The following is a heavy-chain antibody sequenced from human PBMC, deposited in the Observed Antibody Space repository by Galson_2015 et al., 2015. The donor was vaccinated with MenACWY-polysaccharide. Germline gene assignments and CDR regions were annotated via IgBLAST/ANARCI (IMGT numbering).Heavy chain of an antibody. CDR1: GFVFSNYW. V-gene: IGHV3-7*04. D-gene: IGHD1/OR15-1a*01. CDR3: AKDRHWNSFDC. CDR2: IKNDGTAK. Sequence: SLRLSCATSGFVFSNYWMSWVRLPPGKGLEWLGNIKNDGTAKNYVDSVKGRFTFSRDNTKNSLYLQMSSLREEDTAVYYCAKDRHWNSFDCWGQGTLVTVSS. J-gene: IGHJ4*02.